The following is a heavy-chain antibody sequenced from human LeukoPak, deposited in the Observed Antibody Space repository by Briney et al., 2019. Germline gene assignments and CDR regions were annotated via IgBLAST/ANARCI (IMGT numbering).Heavy chain of an antibody. D-gene: IGHD2-15*01. CDR1: GGSLSSAGPY. Sequence: SETLSLTCTVSGGSLSSAGPYWSWIRQQPGKGLQWIGYIFYRGRTFYNPSLKSRLNISVDTSTDQFSLKLSSVTAADTAVYYCARVRVPSAENDAFDIWGQGTMVTVSS. J-gene: IGHJ3*02. V-gene: IGHV4-31*03. CDR3: ARVRVPSAENDAFDI. CDR2: IFYRGRT.